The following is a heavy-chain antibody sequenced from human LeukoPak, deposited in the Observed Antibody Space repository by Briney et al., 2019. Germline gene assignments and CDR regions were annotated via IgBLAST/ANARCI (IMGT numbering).Heavy chain of an antibody. CDR1: GFTFSSYA. V-gene: IGHV3-23*01. D-gene: IGHD1-14*01. CDR2: ISGSGGST. CDR3: AKDGTNWNHAFDY. J-gene: IGHJ4*02. Sequence: GGSLRLSCAASGFTFSSYAMSWVRQAPGKGLEWVSAISGSGGSTYYADSVKGRFTVSRDNSKNTLYLQMNSLRAEDTAVYYCAKDGTNWNHAFDYWGQGTLVTVSS.